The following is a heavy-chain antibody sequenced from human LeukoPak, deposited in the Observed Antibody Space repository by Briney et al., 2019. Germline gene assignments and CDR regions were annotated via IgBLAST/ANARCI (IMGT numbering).Heavy chain of an antibody. D-gene: IGHD2-2*01. CDR2: ISAYNGNT. V-gene: IGHV1-18*01. J-gene: IGHJ4*02. Sequence: ASVKVSCKASGYTFTSYGISWVRQAPGQGLEWMGCISAYNGNTNYAQKLQGRVTMTTDTSTSTAYMELRSLRSDDTAVYYCARDMEVYCSSTSCERPFDYWGQGTLVTVSS. CDR1: GYTFTSYG. CDR3: ARDMEVYCSSTSCERPFDY.